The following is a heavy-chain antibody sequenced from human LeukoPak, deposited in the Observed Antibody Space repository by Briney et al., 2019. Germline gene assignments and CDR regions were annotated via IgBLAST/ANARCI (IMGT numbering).Heavy chain of an antibody. Sequence: SETLSLTCTVSGGSISSYYWSWIRQPPGKGLEWIGYIYYSGSTNYNPSLKSRVTISVDTFKNQFSLKLSSVTAADTAVYYCARVNGAYRYYFDYWGQGTLVTVSS. J-gene: IGHJ4*02. D-gene: IGHD4-17*01. CDR2: IYYSGST. CDR3: ARVNGAYRYYFDY. V-gene: IGHV4-59*01. CDR1: GGSISSYY.